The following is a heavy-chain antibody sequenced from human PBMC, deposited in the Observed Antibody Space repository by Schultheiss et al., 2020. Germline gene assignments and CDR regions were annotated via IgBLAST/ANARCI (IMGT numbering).Heavy chain of an antibody. CDR2: ISGSGGSI. D-gene: IGHD6-19*01. J-gene: IGHJ6*02. V-gene: IGHV3-21*04. Sequence: GGSLRLSCAASGFTFSSYWMSWVRQAPGKGLEWVSAISGSGGSIYYADSVKGRFTISRDNAKNSLYLQMNSLRADDTAAYYCATLRGGAVAGRYYYGIDVWGQGTTVTVSS. CDR3: ATLRGGAVAGRYYYGIDV. CDR1: GFTFSSYW.